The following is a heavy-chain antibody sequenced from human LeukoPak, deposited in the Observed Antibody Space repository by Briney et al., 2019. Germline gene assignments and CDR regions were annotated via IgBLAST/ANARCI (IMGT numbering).Heavy chain of an antibody. CDR2: IYYSGST. CDR3: ARVHNWNDY. V-gene: IGHV4-39*01. CDR1: GGSISSSSYY. J-gene: IGHJ4*02. Sequence: SETLSLTCTVSGGSISSSSYYWGWIRQPPGKGLEWIGSIYYSGSTYYNPSLKSRVTISVDTSKNQFSLKLSSVTAADTAVYYCARVHNWNDYWGQGTLVTVSS. D-gene: IGHD1-20*01.